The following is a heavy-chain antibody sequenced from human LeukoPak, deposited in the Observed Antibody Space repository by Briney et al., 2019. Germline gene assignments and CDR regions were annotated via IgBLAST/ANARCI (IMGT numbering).Heavy chain of an antibody. CDR2: IYYSGST. D-gene: IGHD3-10*01. V-gene: IGHV4-59*01. CDR3: ATDRGIDPS. J-gene: IGHJ3*01. Sequence: SETLSLTCTVPGGSISSYYWSWIRQPPGKGLEWIGYIYYSGSTNYNPSLKSRVTISVDTSKNQFSLKLSSVTAADTAVYYCATDRGIDPSWGLGTMVTVSS. CDR1: GGSISSYY.